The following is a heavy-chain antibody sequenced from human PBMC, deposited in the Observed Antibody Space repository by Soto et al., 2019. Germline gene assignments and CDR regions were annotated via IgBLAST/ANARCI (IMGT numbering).Heavy chain of an antibody. Sequence: GASVKVSCKASGFTFTSYAIHWVRQAPGQGLEWMGLINAINGNANYAQKFQGRVTITADTSASTAYMELSSLRSEDTAVYWCARDPVDGYAFFDNWGQGALVTVSS. V-gene: IGHV1-3*01. CDR1: GFTFTSYA. D-gene: IGHD5-12*01. J-gene: IGHJ5*02. CDR3: ARDPVDGYAFFDN. CDR2: INAINGNA.